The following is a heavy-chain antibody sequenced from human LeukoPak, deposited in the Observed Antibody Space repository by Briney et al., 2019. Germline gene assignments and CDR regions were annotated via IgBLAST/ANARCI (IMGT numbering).Heavy chain of an antibody. CDR1: GFTVSSYA. CDR3: AKRFGWNDGFDY. V-gene: IGHV3-23*01. J-gene: IGHJ4*02. CDR2: ISISGGFT. D-gene: IGHD1-1*01. Sequence: GGSLRLSCAASGFTVSSYAMSWVRQAPGKGLEGVASISISGGFTYYADSVKGRFTISKDNSKNTLYLQMNSMRAEDTAVYYCAKRFGWNDGFDYWGQGTLVTVSS.